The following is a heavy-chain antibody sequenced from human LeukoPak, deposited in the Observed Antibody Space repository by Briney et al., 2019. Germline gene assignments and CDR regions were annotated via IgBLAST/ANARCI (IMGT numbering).Heavy chain of an antibody. CDR1: GGSITSYH. CDR3: ARLGRAVTTFFDY. CDR2: IHNSGNT. V-gene: IGHV4-59*08. J-gene: IGHJ4*02. D-gene: IGHD4-17*01. Sequence: SETLSLTCTVSGGSITSYHWSWIRQPPGKGLEWIGYIHNSGNTNYNPSLKSRVTISIDTSKNQFSLKLSSVTAADTAVYYCARLGRAVTTFFDYWGQGILVTVSS.